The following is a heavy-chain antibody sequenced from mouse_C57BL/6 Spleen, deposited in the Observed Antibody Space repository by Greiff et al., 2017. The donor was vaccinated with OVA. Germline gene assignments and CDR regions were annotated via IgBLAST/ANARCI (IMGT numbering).Heavy chain of an antibody. CDR1: GYTFTDYN. V-gene: IGHV1-18*01. D-gene: IGHD1-1*01. CDR3: ARRGFITTLYFDV. CDR2: INPNNGGT. J-gene: IGHJ1*03. Sequence: EVQLQQSGPELVKPGASVKIPCKASGYTFTDYNMDWVKQSHGKSLEWIGDINPNNGGTIYNQKFKGKATLTVDKSSSTAYMELRSLTSEDTAVYYCARRGFITTLYFDVWGTGTTVTVSS.